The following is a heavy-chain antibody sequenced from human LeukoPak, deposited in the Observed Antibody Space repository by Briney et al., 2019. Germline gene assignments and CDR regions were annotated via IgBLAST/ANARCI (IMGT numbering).Heavy chain of an antibody. CDR3: ARRLYYANYYGMDV. CDR2: IYPGDSET. D-gene: IGHD2-8*01. CDR1: GYSFTHYW. Sequence: GESLKISCKTSGYSFTHYWVGWVRQPPGKGLEWMGIIYPGDSETRYSPSFQGQVTISVDKSISTAYLQWNSLKASDTGIYYCARRLYYANYYGMDVWGQGTTVTVSS. V-gene: IGHV5-51*01. J-gene: IGHJ6*02.